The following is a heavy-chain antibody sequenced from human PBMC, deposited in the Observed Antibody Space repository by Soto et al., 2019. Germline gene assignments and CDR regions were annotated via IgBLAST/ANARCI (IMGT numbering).Heavy chain of an antibody. V-gene: IGHV4-59*01. CDR2: IYYSGST. CDR3: ARANGGATNRLWFDP. D-gene: IGHD1-26*01. J-gene: IGHJ5*02. CDR1: GGSISSYY. Sequence: SETLSLTCTVSGGSISSYYWSWIRQPPGKGLEWIGYIYYSGSTNYNPSLKSRVTISVDTSKNQFSLKLSSVTAADTAVYYCARANGGATNRLWFDPWGQGTLVTVSS.